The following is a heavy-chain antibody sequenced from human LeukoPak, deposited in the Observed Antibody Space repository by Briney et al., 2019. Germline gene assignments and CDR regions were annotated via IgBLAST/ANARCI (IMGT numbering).Heavy chain of an antibody. Sequence: PSETLSLTCTVSGGSISSGGYYWSWIRQHPGKGLEWIGYIYYSGSTYYNPSLKSRVTISVDTSKNQFSLKLSSVTAADTAVYYCARDIGMAITTGHGWFDPWGQGTLVTVSS. V-gene: IGHV4-31*03. CDR1: GGSISSGGYY. CDR3: ARDIGMAITTGHGWFDP. D-gene: IGHD3-22*01. J-gene: IGHJ5*02. CDR2: IYYSGST.